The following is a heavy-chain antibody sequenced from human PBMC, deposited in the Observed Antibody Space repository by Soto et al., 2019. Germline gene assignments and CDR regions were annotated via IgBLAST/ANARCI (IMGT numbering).Heavy chain of an antibody. CDR3: ARGLYDFGSGYYSGSGYNWFDP. D-gene: IGHD3-3*01. Sequence: ASVKVSCKASGYTFTSYDINWVRQATGQGLEWMGWMNPNSGNTGYAQKFQGRVTMTRNTSISTAYMELSSLRSEDTAVYYCARGLYDFGSGYYSGSGYNWFDPWGQGTLVTVSS. CDR2: MNPNSGNT. J-gene: IGHJ5*02. V-gene: IGHV1-8*01. CDR1: GYTFTSYD.